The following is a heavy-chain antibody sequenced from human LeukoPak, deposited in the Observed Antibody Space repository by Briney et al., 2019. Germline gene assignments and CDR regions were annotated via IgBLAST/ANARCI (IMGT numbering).Heavy chain of an antibody. D-gene: IGHD3-22*01. CDR1: GVTFSSKY. CDR2: TYGSGST. Sequence: GGSLRLSCTASGVTFSSKYINWVRQAPARGLEWFSVTYGSGSTYYSESVKGRFTISRDNSKNTLYLQMNSLRAEDTAVYYCARAPGSSGFGLYFDSWGRGTLVTVSS. J-gene: IGHJ4*02. CDR3: ARAPGSSGFGLYFDS. V-gene: IGHV3-66*01.